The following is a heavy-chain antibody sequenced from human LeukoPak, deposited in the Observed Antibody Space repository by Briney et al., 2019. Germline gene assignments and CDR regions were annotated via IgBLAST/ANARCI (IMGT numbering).Heavy chain of an antibody. D-gene: IGHD6-13*01. Sequence: GASVKVSCKASGYTFTSYAMNWVRQAPGQGLEWMGWINTNTGNPTYAQGFTGRFVFSLDTSVSTAYLQISSLKAEDTAVYYCARDKAAAGTYYYMDVWGKGTTVTISS. V-gene: IGHV7-4-1*02. CDR2: INTNTGNP. CDR1: GYTFTSYA. CDR3: ARDKAAAGTYYYMDV. J-gene: IGHJ6*03.